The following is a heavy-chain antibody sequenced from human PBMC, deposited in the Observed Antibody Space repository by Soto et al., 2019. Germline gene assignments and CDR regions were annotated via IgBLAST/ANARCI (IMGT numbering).Heavy chain of an antibody. CDR3: AKTGNIRMIFGCAFDL. D-gene: IGHD3-16*01. CDR2: ITYSGADT. J-gene: IGHJ3*01. CDR1: GFTFSAYD. V-gene: IGHV3-23*01. Sequence: EVQLLESGGGLVQPGGSLRLSCSASGFTFSAYDITWVRQAPGKGLNWVSGITYSGADTYYDESVKGRFTISRDNSKNTLYLQRNSLTAEDTAVYYCAKTGNIRMIFGCAFDLWGQGTMVTVSS.